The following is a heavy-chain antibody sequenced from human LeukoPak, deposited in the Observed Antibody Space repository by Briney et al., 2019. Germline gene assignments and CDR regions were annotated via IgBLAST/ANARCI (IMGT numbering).Heavy chain of an antibody. CDR2: VYYTGNA. D-gene: IGHD5/OR15-5a*01. CDR3: ARLRALSGHRGAFDI. Sequence: SSYAMAWVRQTPGKGLEWIGAVYYTGNAYYNPSLKSRVTISVDTSDNRFSLHLSSVNAADTAIYYCARLRALSGHRGAFDIWGQGTLVTVSS. CDR1: SSYA. J-gene: IGHJ3*02. V-gene: IGHV4-39*01.